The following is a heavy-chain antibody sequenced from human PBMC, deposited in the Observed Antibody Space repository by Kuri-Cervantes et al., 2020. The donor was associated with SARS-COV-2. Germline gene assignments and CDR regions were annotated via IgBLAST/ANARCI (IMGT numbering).Heavy chain of an antibody. Sequence: GESLKISCAASGFTYNNYGMHWVRQAPGKGLEWVAVIWYDGRNKYYADSVKGRFTVSRGNSKNTLYLQMNSLRAEDTAVYYCARGASGYNRPFDYWGQGTLVTVSS. J-gene: IGHJ4*02. V-gene: IGHV3-33*01. CDR3: ARGASGYNRPFDY. D-gene: IGHD5-24*01. CDR1: GFTYNNYG. CDR2: IWYDGRNK.